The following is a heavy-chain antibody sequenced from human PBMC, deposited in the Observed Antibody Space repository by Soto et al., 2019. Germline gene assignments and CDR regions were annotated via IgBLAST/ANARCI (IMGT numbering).Heavy chain of an antibody. V-gene: IGHV4-59*08. J-gene: IGHJ4*02. CDR2: IYYSGST. CDR3: ARSSGLVVVAATFDY. Sequence: SETLSLTCTVSGGSISSYYWSWIRQPPGKGLEWIGYIYYSGSTNYNPSLKSRVTISVDTSKNQFSLKLSSVTAADTAVYYCARSSGLVVVAATFDYWGQGTLVTVSS. CDR1: GGSISSYY. D-gene: IGHD2-15*01.